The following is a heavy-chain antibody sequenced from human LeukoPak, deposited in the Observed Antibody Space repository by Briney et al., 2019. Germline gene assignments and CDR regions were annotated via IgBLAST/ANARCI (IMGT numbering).Heavy chain of an antibody. J-gene: IGHJ3*02. Sequence: GRSLRLSCAASGFTFDDYAMHWVRQAPGKGLEWVAVIWYDGSNKYYADSVKGRFTISRDNSKNTLYLQMNSLRAEDTAVYYCARDLILRGGNSGAFDIWGQGTMVTVSS. CDR2: IWYDGSNK. D-gene: IGHD4-23*01. CDR1: GFTFDDYA. CDR3: ARDLILRGGNSGAFDI. V-gene: IGHV3-33*08.